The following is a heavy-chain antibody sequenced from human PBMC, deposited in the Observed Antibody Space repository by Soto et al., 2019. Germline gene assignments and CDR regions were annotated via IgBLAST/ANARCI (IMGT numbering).Heavy chain of an antibody. CDR1: GFTFSSYA. CDR3: AKVMLYDFWSGSFDY. Sequence: EVQLLESGGGLVQPGGSLRLSGAASGFTFSSYAMSWVRQAPGKGLEWVSAINGSGGSTYYADSVKGRFTISRDNSKNTLYLQMNSLRAEDTAVYYCAKVMLYDFWSGSFDYWGQGTLVTVSS. D-gene: IGHD3-3*01. V-gene: IGHV3-23*01. CDR2: INGSGGST. J-gene: IGHJ4*02.